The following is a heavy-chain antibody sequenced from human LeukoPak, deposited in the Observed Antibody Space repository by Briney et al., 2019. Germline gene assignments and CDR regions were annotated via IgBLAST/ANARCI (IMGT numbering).Heavy chain of an antibody. V-gene: IGHV4-34*01. Sequence: SETLSLTCAVYGGSFSGYYWSWIRQPPGKGLEWIGEINHSGSTNYNPSLKSRVTISVDTSKNQFSLKLSSVTAADTAVYYCARSQWLRIWAYWGQGTLVTVSS. CDR1: GGSFSGYY. CDR3: ARSQWLRIWAY. J-gene: IGHJ4*02. CDR2: INHSGST. D-gene: IGHD5-12*01.